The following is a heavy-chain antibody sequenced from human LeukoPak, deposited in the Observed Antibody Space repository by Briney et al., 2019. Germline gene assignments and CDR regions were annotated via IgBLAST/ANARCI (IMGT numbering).Heavy chain of an antibody. CDR1: GFTFSDYY. Sequence: GGSLRLSCAASGFTFSDYYMSWIRQAPGKALEWVSSISSSSIYIYYADSLKGRFTISRDNAKKSLYLQMNSLRAEDTAVYYCARGPHKRTYDRDNWFDPWGQGTLVTVSS. D-gene: IGHD3-3*01. V-gene: IGHV3-11*06. CDR3: ARGPHKRTYDRDNWFDP. J-gene: IGHJ5*02. CDR2: ISSSSIYI.